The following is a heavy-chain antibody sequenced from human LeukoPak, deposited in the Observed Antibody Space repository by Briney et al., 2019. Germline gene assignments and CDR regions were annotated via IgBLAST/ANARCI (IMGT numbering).Heavy chain of an antibody. J-gene: IGHJ4*02. D-gene: IGHD2-2*01. CDR1: GFTFSSYG. V-gene: IGHV3-30*02. Sequence: GGSLRLSCAASGFTFSSYGMHWVRQAPGKGLEWVAFIRYDGSNKYYADSVKGRFTISRDNSKNTLYLQMNSLRVEDTAVYYCAHGTMYQLDYWGQGTLVTVSS. CDR3: AHGTMYQLDY. CDR2: IRYDGSNK.